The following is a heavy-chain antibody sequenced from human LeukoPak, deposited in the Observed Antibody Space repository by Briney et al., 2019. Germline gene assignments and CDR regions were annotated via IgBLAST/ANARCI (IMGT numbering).Heavy chain of an antibody. Sequence: GASVKVSCKASGYTFTSYGISWVRQAPGQGLEWMGWISGYNGDTKYAQKYQGRVTMTTDTSTSTAYMELKSLRSDDTAVYYCARDRGYYDSSGNGWYNWFDPWGQGTLVTVSP. CDR2: ISGYNGDT. CDR3: ARDRGYYDSSGNGWYNWFDP. V-gene: IGHV1-18*01. CDR1: GYTFTSYG. D-gene: IGHD3-22*01. J-gene: IGHJ5*02.